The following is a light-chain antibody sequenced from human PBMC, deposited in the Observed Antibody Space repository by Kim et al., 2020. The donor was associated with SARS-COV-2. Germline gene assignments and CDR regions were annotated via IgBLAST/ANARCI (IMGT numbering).Light chain of an antibody. CDR1: KLGDKY. CDR2: QDN. Sequence: SYELTQPPSVSVSPGQTASITCSGDKLGDKYACWYQQKPGQSPVLVIYQDNKRPSGIPERFSGSNSGNTATLTISGTQAMDEADYYCQAWDSSTAQVIFGGGTQLTVL. J-gene: IGLJ2*01. V-gene: IGLV3-1*01. CDR3: QAWDSSTAQVI.